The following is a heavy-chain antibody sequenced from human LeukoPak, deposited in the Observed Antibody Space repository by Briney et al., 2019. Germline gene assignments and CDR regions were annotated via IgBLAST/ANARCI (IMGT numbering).Heavy chain of an antibody. Sequence: PGGSLRLSCAASGFTFSSYGMHWVRQAPGKGLEWVAVISYDGSNKYCADSVKGRFTISRDNAKNTLYLQMNGLRAEDTAVYYCSRSAYYDGSGNYYDYWGQGTLVTVSS. V-gene: IGHV3-30*03. D-gene: IGHD3-22*01. CDR3: SRSAYYDGSGNYYDY. J-gene: IGHJ4*02. CDR2: ISYDGSNK. CDR1: GFTFSSYG.